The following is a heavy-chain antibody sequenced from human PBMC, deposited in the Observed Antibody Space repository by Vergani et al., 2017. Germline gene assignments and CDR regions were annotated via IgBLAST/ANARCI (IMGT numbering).Heavy chain of an antibody. CDR3: ARGAKWTIFGVLIISYYFDY. J-gene: IGHJ4*02. D-gene: IGHD3-3*01. CDR2: IYHSGST. V-gene: IGHV4-38-2*02. CDR1: GYSISSGYY. Sequence: QVQLQESGPGLVKPSETLSLTCTVSGYSISSGYYWGWIRQPPGKGLEWIGSIYHSGSTYYNPSLKSRVTISVDTSKNQFSLKLSSVTAADTAVYYCARGAKWTIFGVLIISYYFDYWGQGTLVTVSS.